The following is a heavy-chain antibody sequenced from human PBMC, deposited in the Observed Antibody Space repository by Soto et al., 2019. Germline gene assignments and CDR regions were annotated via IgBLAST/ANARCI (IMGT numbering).Heavy chain of an antibody. D-gene: IGHD2-8*01. CDR2: LNPSGSNT. CDR1: VLTLSSHA. Sequence: WSLRHSCSASVLTLSSHAMTWARQAPGKGLEWVATLNPSGSNTHYADSVKGRFTISRDNSRNTVDLQMSNLRAEDTALYYCVSWVSAHFDYWGQGTLVTVSS. V-gene: IGHV3-23*01. J-gene: IGHJ4*02. CDR3: VSWVSAHFDY.